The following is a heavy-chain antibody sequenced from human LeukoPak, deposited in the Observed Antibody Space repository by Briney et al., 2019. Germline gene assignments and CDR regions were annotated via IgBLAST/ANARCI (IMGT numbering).Heavy chain of an antibody. Sequence: GGSLRLSCAASGFTFSSYGMHWVRQAPGKGLEWVAFIRYDGSNKYYADSVKGRFTISRDNSKNTLYLQMNSLRAEDTAVYYCAKDPTHYRVWDDYDSTVLSYWGQGTLVTVSS. D-gene: IGHD3-22*01. V-gene: IGHV3-30*02. J-gene: IGHJ4*02. CDR2: IRYDGSNK. CDR3: AKDPTHYRVWDDYDSTVLSY. CDR1: GFTFSSYG.